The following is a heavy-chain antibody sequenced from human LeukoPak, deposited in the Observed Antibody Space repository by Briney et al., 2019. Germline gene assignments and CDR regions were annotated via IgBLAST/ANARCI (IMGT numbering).Heavy chain of an antibody. D-gene: IGHD3-22*01. Sequence: GRSLRLSCAASGFTFSSYGMHWVRQAPGKGLELVAVISYDGSNKYYADSVKGRFTISRDNSKNTLYLQMNSLRAEDTAVYYCANAPPYYYDSSGFHVGDYWGQGTLVTVSS. CDR1: GFTFSSYG. V-gene: IGHV3-30*18. J-gene: IGHJ4*02. CDR2: ISYDGSNK. CDR3: ANAPPYYYDSSGFHVGDY.